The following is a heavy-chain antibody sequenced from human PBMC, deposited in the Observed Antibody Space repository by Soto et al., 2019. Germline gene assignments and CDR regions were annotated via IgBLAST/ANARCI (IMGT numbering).Heavy chain of an antibody. CDR1: GFSLSTTGVG. D-gene: IGHD2-21*02. CDR2: IYWDDDK. V-gene: IGHV2-5*02. CDR3: VQSRCGGDCLQSYSSHSYYGLDV. Sequence: SGPTLVNPTQTLRLTCSFSGFSLSTTGVGVGWIRQPPGKALEWLALIYWDDDKRYNPSLNSRLTITKDTSKNQVVLAMTNMDPVDTATYYCVQSRCGGDCLQSYSSHSYYGLDVWGQGT. J-gene: IGHJ6*02.